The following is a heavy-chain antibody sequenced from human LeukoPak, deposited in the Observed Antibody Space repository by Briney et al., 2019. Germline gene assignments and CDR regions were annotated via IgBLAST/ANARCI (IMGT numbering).Heavy chain of an antibody. CDR2: ISSNGGST. D-gene: IGHD4-17*01. V-gene: IGHV3-64*01. CDR3: ARDSDGDYGGILDY. J-gene: IGHJ4*02. Sequence: GGSLRLSCAASGFTFSSYAMHWVRQAPGKGLEYVSAISSNGGSTYYANSVKGRFTISRDNSKNTLYLQMGSLRAEDMAVYYCARDSDGDYGGILDYWGQGTLVTVSS. CDR1: GFTFSSYA.